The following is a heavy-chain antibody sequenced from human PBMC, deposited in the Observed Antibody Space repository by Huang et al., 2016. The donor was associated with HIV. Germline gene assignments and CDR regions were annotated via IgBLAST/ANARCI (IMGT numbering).Heavy chain of an antibody. V-gene: IGHV3-30*04. J-gene: IGHJ4*02. Sequence: QVQLVESGGGVVQPGRSLRLSCAASGFTFTTYAMHWVRQAPGKGLEWVTLISYPGSNIYYTDSVKGRFSISRDNSKSTMFLHMNRLRFEDTAVYYCARGRDGRSGFYFGDFDNWGQGILVTVSS. CDR2: ISYPGSNI. CDR3: ARGRDGRSGFYFGDFDN. CDR1: GFTFTTYA. D-gene: IGHD3-22*01.